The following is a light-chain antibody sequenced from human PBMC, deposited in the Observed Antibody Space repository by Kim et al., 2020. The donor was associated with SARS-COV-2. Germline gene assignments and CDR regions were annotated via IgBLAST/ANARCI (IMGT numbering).Light chain of an antibody. CDR2: GKN. CDR1: SLRSYY. CDR3: NSRDSSGNHVV. V-gene: IGLV3-19*01. Sequence: ALGKTVRITCQGDSLRSYYASWYQQKQGQAPVLVIYGKNNRPSGIPDRFSGSSSGNTASLTITGARAEDEADYYCNSRDSSGNHVVFGGGTKLTVL. J-gene: IGLJ2*01.